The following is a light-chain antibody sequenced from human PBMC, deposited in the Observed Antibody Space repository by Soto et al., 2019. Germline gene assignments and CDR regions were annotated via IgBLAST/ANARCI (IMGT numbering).Light chain of an antibody. CDR1: QSVSSN. J-gene: IGKJ2*01. CDR3: QQYYKWPPYT. CDR2: GVS. V-gene: IGKV3-15*01. Sequence: EIVMTQSPATLSVSPGERATLSCRASQSVSSNLAWYQQKPGQAPRLLISGVSTRATGIPARFSGRGSGTEFPLTISSLQSEDFAVYFFQQYYKWPPYTFGQGTKVEIK.